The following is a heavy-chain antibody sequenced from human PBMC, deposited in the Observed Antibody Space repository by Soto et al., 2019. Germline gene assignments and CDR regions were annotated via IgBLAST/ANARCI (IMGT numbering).Heavy chain of an antibody. CDR1: GYTFTSYG. J-gene: IGHJ4*02. V-gene: IGHV1-18*04. Sequence: GASVKVSCKASGYTFTSYGISWVRQAPGQGLEWMGWISAYNGNTNYAQKLQGRVTMTTDTSTSTAYVELRSLRSDDTAVYYCATTSSGWSYYFDYWGQGTLVTVS. CDR3: ATTSSGWSYYFDY. CDR2: ISAYNGNT. D-gene: IGHD6-19*01.